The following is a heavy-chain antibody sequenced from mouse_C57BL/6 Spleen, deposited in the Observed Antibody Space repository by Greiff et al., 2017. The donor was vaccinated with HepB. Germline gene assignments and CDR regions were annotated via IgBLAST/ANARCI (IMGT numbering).Heavy chain of an antibody. CDR3: LYGSSDY. V-gene: IGHV1-85*01. CDR1: GYTFTSYD. CDR2: IYPRDGST. Sequence: VHLVESGPELVKPGASVKLSCKASGYTFTSYDINWVKQRPGQGLEWIGWIYPRDGSTKYNEKFKGKATLTVDTSSSTAYMELHSLTSEDSAVYFCLYGSSDYWGQGTTLTVSS. D-gene: IGHD1-1*01. J-gene: IGHJ2*01.